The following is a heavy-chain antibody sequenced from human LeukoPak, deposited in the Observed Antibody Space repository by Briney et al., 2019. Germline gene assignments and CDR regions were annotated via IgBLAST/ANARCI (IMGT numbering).Heavy chain of an antibody. V-gene: IGHV1-2*02. J-gene: IGHJ4*02. Sequence: GASVKVSCKASGYTFTGYYMHWVRQAPGQGLEWMGWINPNSGGTNYAQKFQGRVTMTRDTSISTAYMELSRLRSDDTAVYCCARDDRLWFGELFPDYWGQGTLVTVSS. CDR1: GYTFTGYY. D-gene: IGHD3-10*01. CDR3: ARDDRLWFGELFPDY. CDR2: INPNSGGT.